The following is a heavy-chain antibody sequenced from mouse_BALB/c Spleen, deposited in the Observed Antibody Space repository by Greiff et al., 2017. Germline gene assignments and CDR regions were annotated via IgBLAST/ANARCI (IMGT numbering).Heavy chain of an antibody. D-gene: IGHD4-1*01. V-gene: IGHV5-6-3*01. CDR3: ARDPGAPLDY. CDR1: GFNFTSSG. J-gene: IGHJ2*01. CDR2: LNSNGGRT. Sequence: EVQLVQPGGGLVQPGGSLRLSCAASGFNFTSSGMSWVRQTPVKRLVLVATLNSNGGRTYYPDSVKGRFTISRDNANNTLYLQMSSLKSEDTAMYYYARDPGAPLDYGGQGTTLTVSA.